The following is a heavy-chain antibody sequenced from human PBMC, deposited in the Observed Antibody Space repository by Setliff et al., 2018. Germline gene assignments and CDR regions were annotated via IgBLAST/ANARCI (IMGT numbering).Heavy chain of an antibody. CDR2: IDYTGNT. CDR3: ARTGTYRYFDY. V-gene: IGHV4-39*01. J-gene: IGHJ4*02. CDR1: GDSISGSGYNSGFYY. D-gene: IGHD1-1*01. Sequence: SETLSLTCTVSGDSISGSGYNSGFYYWAWIRQPPGKGLEWIGRIDYTGNTYYNASLKSRLTLSVDTSKKQFSLQLDSVTAADTAVYYCARTGTYRYFDYWGRGTLVTVSS.